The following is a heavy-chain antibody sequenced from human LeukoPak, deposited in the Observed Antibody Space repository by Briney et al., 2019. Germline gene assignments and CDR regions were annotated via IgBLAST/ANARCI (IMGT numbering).Heavy chain of an antibody. J-gene: IGHJ4*02. Sequence: EGSLRLSCAASGFTFSSYSMNWVRQAPGKGLEWVSSISSSSSYIYYADSVKGRFTISRDNAKNSLYLQMNSLRAEDTAVYYCARVDYGDYELFDYWGQGTLVTVSS. CDR2: ISSSSSYI. V-gene: IGHV3-21*01. CDR1: GFTFSSYS. D-gene: IGHD4-17*01. CDR3: ARVDYGDYELFDY.